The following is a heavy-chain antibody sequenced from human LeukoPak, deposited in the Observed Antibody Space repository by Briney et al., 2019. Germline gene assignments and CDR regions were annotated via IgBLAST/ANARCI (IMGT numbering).Heavy chain of an antibody. J-gene: IGHJ5*02. Sequence: ASVKVSCKASGYTFTCYDINWVRQATGQGLEWMRWMNPNSGNTGYAQKFQGRVTMTRNTSISTAYMELSSLRSEDPAVYYCARSLKRGQRNWFDPWGQGTLVTVSS. CDR3: ARSLKRGQRNWFDP. CDR1: GYTFTCYD. CDR2: MNPNSGNT. D-gene: IGHD3-10*01. V-gene: IGHV1-8*01.